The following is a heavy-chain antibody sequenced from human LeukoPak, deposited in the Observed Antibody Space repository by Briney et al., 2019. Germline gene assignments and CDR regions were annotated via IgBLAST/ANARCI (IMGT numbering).Heavy chain of an antibody. D-gene: IGHD4-11*01. CDR3: AKDLHDYGNYVGWFDS. V-gene: IGHV3-23*01. Sequence: GGSLRLSCAASGFTFSSFAMDWVRQAPGKGLEWVSAISGSGDKTYYADAVKGRFTIYRDNSKTTLFLQMNSLRAEDTAVYYCAKDLHDYGNYVGWFDSWGQGTLVTVSS. CDR2: ISGSGDKT. J-gene: IGHJ5*01. CDR1: GFTFSSFA.